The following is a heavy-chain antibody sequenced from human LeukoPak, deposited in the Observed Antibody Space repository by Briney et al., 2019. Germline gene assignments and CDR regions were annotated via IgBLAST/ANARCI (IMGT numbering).Heavy chain of an antibody. D-gene: IGHD2-2*02. CDR2: IRQDGSDK. CDR3: VRDSYTNTWHFQDKDY. V-gene: IGHV3-7*01. J-gene: IGHJ4*02. CDR1: GFTFSSYW. Sequence: GGSLRLSCAASGFTFSSYWMTWVRQAPGKGLEWVANIRQDGSDKFYVDSVKGRFTISRGNAKNSLFLQMDSLRVEDTAVYYCVRDSYTNTWHFQDKDYWGQGTQVTVSS.